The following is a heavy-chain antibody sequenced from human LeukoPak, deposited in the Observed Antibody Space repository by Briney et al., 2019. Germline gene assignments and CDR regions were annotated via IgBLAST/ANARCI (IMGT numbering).Heavy chain of an antibody. Sequence: PSETLSLTCTVSGGSISSSSSYWGWIRQPPGKGLEWIGSIYYTGSTYYNPSLKSRVTISVDTSKNQFSLRLSSVTAADTAVYYCARQSSDVHTSFDYWGQGTLVTVSS. CDR1: GGSISSSSSY. V-gene: IGHV4-39*01. CDR2: IYYTGST. D-gene: IGHD2-21*01. CDR3: ARQSSDVHTSFDY. J-gene: IGHJ4*02.